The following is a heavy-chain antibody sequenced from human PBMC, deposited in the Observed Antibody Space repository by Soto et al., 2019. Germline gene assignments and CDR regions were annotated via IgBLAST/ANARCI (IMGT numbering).Heavy chain of an antibody. CDR1: GGSISSGGYY. J-gene: IGHJ4*02. CDR2: IYYSGST. Sequence: SETLSLTCTVSGGSISSGGYYWSWIRQHPGKGLEWIGYIYYSGSTYYNPSLKSRVTISVDTSKNQFSLKLSSVTAADTAVYYCARRSEYSGYDPLFDYWGQGTLVTVS. D-gene: IGHD5-12*01. CDR3: ARRSEYSGYDPLFDY. V-gene: IGHV4-31*03.